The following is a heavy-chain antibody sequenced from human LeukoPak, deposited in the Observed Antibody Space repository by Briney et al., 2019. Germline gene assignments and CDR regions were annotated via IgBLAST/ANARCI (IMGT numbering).Heavy chain of an antibody. D-gene: IGHD3-22*01. J-gene: IGHJ6*03. CDR1: GFTFSSYG. Sequence: GGSLRLSCAASGFTFSSYGMHWVRQAPGKGLEWVAFIRYDGSNKYYADSVKGRFTISRDNSKNTLYLQMNSLRAEDTAVYYCSGLFEGYYYYYMDVWGKGTTVTVSS. V-gene: IGHV3-30*02. CDR2: IRYDGSNK. CDR3: SGLFEGYYYYYMDV.